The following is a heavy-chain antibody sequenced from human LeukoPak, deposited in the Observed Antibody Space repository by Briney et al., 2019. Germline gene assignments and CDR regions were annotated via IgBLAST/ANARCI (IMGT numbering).Heavy chain of an antibody. D-gene: IGHD1-7*01. J-gene: IGHJ4*02. V-gene: IGHV1-69*01. Sequence: GSSVKVSCKASGDTFSTYTVSWVRQAPGQGLEWVGGITPMFGTANFAQKFQGRVTITADESTSTAYMELSSLRSEDTAVYYCARGGKELFFFDYWGQGTLVTVSS. CDR1: GDTFSTYT. CDR2: ITPMFGTA. CDR3: ARGGKELFFFDY.